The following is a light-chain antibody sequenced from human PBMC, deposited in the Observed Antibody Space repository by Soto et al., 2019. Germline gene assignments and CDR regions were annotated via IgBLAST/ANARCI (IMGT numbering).Light chain of an antibody. V-gene: IGLV2-8*01. CDR1: SSDVGGYKY. CDR3: SSYAGSNNVV. J-gene: IGLJ3*02. Sequence: QSVLTQPPSASGSPGQSVTISCIGTSSDVGGYKYVSWYQQHPGKAPKLIMYEVSKRPSGVPDRFSGSKSGNTASLTVSGLQADDEADYYCSSYAGSNNVVFGGGTKVTVL. CDR2: EVS.